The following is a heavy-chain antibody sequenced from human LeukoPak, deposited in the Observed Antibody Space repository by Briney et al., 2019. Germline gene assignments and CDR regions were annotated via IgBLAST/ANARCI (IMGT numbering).Heavy chain of an antibody. CDR1: GGSISSSSAY. D-gene: IGHD5-18*01. CDR2: IYYIKNT. Sequence: SETLSLTCTVSGGSISSSSAYWGWLRQPPGEGLEWIGSIYYIKNTYYNPSLKSRVTISADTSKNQFSLTLGSVSATDTAVYYCVSPRGFSYGYFDYWGQGTLVTVSS. V-gene: IGHV4-39*01. CDR3: VSPRGFSYGYFDY. J-gene: IGHJ4*02.